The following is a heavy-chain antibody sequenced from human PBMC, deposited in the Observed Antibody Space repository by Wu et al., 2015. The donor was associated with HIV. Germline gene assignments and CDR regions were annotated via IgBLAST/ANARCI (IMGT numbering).Heavy chain of an antibody. J-gene: IGHJ1*01. Sequence: QVQLVQSGTVVQKPGTSVRVSCKISGYRFTSFNINWIRQVHGRGLEWVGWMDPKTGSAAFGRNFQGRVSMTRNNSISTAYMDLSRVTSDDTAIYYCARVGVLLTSAQLLEYFQHWARALVSSSP. D-gene: IGHD1-26*01. CDR3: ARVGVLLTSAQLLEYFQH. CDR1: GYRFTSFN. V-gene: IGHV1-8*02. CDR2: MDPKTGSA.